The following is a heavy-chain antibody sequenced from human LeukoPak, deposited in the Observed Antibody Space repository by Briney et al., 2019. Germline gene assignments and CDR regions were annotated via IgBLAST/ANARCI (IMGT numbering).Heavy chain of an antibody. Sequence: GGSLRLSCAASGFTYSSYWMSWVRQAPGKGLEWVANIKQDGSEKYYVDSVKGRFTISRDNAKNSLYLQMNSLRAEDTAAYYCARDRYDILTGYNDAFDVWGQGTKVTVSS. D-gene: IGHD3-9*01. CDR3: ARDRYDILTGYNDAFDV. J-gene: IGHJ3*01. CDR2: IKQDGSEK. CDR1: GFTYSSYW. V-gene: IGHV3-7*01.